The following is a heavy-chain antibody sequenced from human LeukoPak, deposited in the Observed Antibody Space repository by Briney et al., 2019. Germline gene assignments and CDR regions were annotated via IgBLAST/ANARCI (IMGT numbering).Heavy chain of an antibody. D-gene: IGHD3-22*01. CDR3: ARGGDYYDSSGPLH. Sequence: ASVTVSCKASGYTFTLYYIHWVRQAPGQGLEWMGMINPGGGSTNYAQKFQGRVTITRDTSTSTVYMELSSLRSEDTAVYYCARGGDYYDSSGPLHWGQGTLVTVSS. CDR1: GYTFTLYY. CDR2: INPGGGST. V-gene: IGHV1-46*01. J-gene: IGHJ4*02.